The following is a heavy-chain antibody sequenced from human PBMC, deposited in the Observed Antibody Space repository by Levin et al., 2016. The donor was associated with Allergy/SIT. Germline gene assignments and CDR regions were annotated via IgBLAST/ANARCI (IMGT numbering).Heavy chain of an antibody. D-gene: IGHD3-10*01. Sequence: LRLSCTVSGGSISSGGYYWSWIRQHPGKGLEWIGYIYYSGSTYYNPSLKSRVTISVDTSKNQFSLRLSSVTAADTAVYYCARESITMVRGVVGRFDPWGQGTLVTVSS. CDR1: GGSISSGGYY. CDR2: IYYSGST. J-gene: IGHJ5*02. V-gene: IGHV4-31*03. CDR3: ARESITMVRGVVGRFDP.